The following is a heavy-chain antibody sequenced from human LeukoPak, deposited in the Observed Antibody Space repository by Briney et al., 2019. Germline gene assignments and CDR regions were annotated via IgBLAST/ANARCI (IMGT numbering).Heavy chain of an antibody. CDR1: GYTFTTYD. CDR3: ARGDWNYRFDY. Sequence: ASVKVSCKASGYTFTTYDINWVRQATGQGLEWMGIINPSGGSTSYAQKFQGRVTMTRDTSTSTVYMELSSLRSEDTAVYYCARGDWNYRFDYWGQGTLVTVSS. J-gene: IGHJ4*02. D-gene: IGHD1-7*01. CDR2: INPSGGST. V-gene: IGHV1-46*01.